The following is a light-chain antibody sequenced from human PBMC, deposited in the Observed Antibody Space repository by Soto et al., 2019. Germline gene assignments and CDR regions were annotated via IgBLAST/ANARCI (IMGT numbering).Light chain of an antibody. V-gene: IGKV3-20*01. CDR1: QRVSSNY. CDR3: PQYGSSPL. CDR2: GAY. J-gene: IGKJ5*01. Sequence: EIVVTQSPGTLSLSPGERATLSCRASQRVSSNYLAWYQPRPRQAPRLLIYGAYTRATGIPDRFSGSGSGTDFPLTISRLEPEDFAVYYCPQYGSSPLFGQGTRLEIK.